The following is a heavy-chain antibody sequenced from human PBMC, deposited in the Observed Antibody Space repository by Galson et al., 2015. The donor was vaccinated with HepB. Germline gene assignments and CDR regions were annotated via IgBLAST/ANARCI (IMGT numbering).Heavy chain of an antibody. CDR2: IGPGGDA. V-gene: IGHV3-23*01. CDR1: GFSFNRYF. Sequence: SLRLSCAASGFSFNRYFMTWVRQTPGTGLEWVSSIGPGGDAYCADSVKGRFTMSRDNSKTTVYLQMNSLRGEDTAVYYCAKRLESRYFDYWGQGTLVAVSS. J-gene: IGHJ4*02. CDR3: AKRLESRYFDY. D-gene: IGHD1-1*01.